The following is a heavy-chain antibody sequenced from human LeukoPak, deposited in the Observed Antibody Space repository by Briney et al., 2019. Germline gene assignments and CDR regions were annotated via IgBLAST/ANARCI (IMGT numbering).Heavy chain of an antibody. CDR2: IYHSGST. CDR1: SGSFSGYY. V-gene: IGHV4-34*01. CDR3: ARGFATMVRGVVLDF. Sequence: PSETLSLTCAVYSGSFSGYYWSWIRQPPGKGLEWIGEIYHSGSTNYNPSLKSRVIISVDTSKKQFSLKLSSVTAADTAVYYCARGFATMVRGVVLDFWGQGTLVTVSS. D-gene: IGHD3-10*01. J-gene: IGHJ4*02.